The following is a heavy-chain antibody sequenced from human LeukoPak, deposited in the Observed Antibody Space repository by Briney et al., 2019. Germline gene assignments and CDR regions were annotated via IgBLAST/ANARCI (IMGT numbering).Heavy chain of an antibody. Sequence: GGSLRLSCAASGFTFSSYAMSWVRQAPGKGLEWVSGISASGGVTDYVDSVEGRFTISRDNSKNTLTLQMESLRGDDTAVYYCAKKPGYYDSSDYSYFDSWGQGTLVTVSS. CDR2: ISASGGVT. CDR3: AKKPGYYDSSDYSYFDS. CDR1: GFTFSSYA. J-gene: IGHJ4*02. V-gene: IGHV3-23*01. D-gene: IGHD3-22*01.